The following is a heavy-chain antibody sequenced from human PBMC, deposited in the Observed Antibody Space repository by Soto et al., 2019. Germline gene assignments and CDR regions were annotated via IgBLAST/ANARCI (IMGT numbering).Heavy chain of an antibody. D-gene: IGHD2-2*01. CDR2: IYYSGST. V-gene: IGHV4-30-4*01. CDR1: GGSIYRSGYY. CDR3: ARGYCSSSSCPADWFDP. Sequence: PSETLSLTCTVSGGSIYRSGYYWSWIRQPPGKGLEWIGYIYYSGSTYYNPSLKSRVTISVDMSKNQFSLKLSSVTAADTAVYFCARGYCSSSSCPADWFDPWGQGTLVTVS. J-gene: IGHJ5*02.